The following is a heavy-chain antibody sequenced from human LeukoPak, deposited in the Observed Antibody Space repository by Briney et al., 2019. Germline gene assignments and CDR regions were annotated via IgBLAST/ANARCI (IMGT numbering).Heavy chain of an antibody. V-gene: IGHV3-48*02. CDR1: GFTFSTYS. CDR3: ARDRGYDFWSGYYGFDY. CDR2: INSSSSNI. D-gene: IGHD3-3*01. Sequence: GGSLRLSCAASGFTFSTYSTNWGRHAPGKGLEWVIYINSSSSNIYYAVSVKGRFTISRDNAKNSLYLQIDSLRDEDTAVYYCARDRGYDFWSGYYGFDYWGQGTLVTVSS. J-gene: IGHJ4*02.